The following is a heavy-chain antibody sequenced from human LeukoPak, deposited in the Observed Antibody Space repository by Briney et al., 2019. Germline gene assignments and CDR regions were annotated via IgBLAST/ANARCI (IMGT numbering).Heavy chain of an antibody. CDR3: ARVPQGQWLVKGFDY. J-gene: IGHJ4*02. D-gene: IGHD6-19*01. Sequence: ASVKVSCKASGYTFTSYAMHWVRQAPGQRLEWMGWINAGNGNTKYSQEFQGRVTITRDTSASTAYMELSRLRSDDTAVYYCARVPQGQWLVKGFDYWGQGTLVTVSS. CDR2: INAGNGNT. CDR1: GYTFTSYA. V-gene: IGHV1-3*01.